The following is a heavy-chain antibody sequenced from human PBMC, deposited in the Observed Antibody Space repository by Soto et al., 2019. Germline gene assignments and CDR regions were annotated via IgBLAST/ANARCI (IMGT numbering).Heavy chain of an antibody. Sequence: ASVKVSCKASGYTFTNYSMHWVRQAPGQRLEWMGWINTDNGKTRDSQGFQDRVTLTRDTSANTAYMELSSLTYEDTAVYYCARAGNCTSTTCFSGWLDPWGQGTLVTVSS. CDR2: INTDNGKT. D-gene: IGHD2-2*01. J-gene: IGHJ5*02. V-gene: IGHV1-3*04. CDR1: GYTFTNYS. CDR3: ARAGNCTSTTCFSGWLDP.